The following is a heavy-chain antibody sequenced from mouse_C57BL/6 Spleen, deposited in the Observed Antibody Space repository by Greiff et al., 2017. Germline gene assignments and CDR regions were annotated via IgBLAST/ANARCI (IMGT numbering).Heavy chain of an antibody. D-gene: IGHD1-1*01. CDR2: INPNNGGT. V-gene: IGHV1-22*01. Sequence: EVQLQQSGPELVKPGASVKMSCKASGYTFTDYNMHWVKQSHGKSLEWIGYINPNNGGTSYNQKFKGKAALTVNKSSSTAYLELRSLTSEDSAVYDCARNYYGSFDYWGQGTTLTVSS. J-gene: IGHJ2*01. CDR1: GYTFTDYN. CDR3: ARNYYGSFDY.